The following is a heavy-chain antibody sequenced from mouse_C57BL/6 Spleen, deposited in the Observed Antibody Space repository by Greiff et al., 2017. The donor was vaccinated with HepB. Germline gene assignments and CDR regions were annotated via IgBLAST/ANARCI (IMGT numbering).Heavy chain of an antibody. CDR3: ARSGDYYGSLDY. V-gene: IGHV1-82*01. D-gene: IGHD1-1*01. CDR2: IYPGDGDT. Sequence: QVQLQQSGPELVKPGASVKISCKASGYAFSSSWMNWVKQRPGKGLEWIGRIYPGDGDTNYNGKFKGKATLTADKSSSTAYMQLSSLTSEDSAVYFCARSGDYYGSLDYRGQGTTLTVSS. J-gene: IGHJ2*01. CDR1: GYAFSSSW.